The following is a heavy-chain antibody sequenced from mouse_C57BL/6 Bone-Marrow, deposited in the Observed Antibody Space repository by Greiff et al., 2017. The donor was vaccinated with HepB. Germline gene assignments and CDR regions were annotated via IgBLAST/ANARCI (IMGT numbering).Heavy chain of an antibody. Sequence: QVQLKESGAELARPGASVKLSCKASGYTFTSYGISWVKQRTGQGLEWIGEIYPRSGNTYYNEKFKGKATLTADKSSSTAYMELRSLTSEDSAVYFCAEGSSGYLGGVWGTGTTVTVSS. V-gene: IGHV1-81*01. CDR2: IYPRSGNT. CDR3: AEGSSGYLGGV. J-gene: IGHJ1*03. D-gene: IGHD3-2*02. CDR1: GYTFTSYG.